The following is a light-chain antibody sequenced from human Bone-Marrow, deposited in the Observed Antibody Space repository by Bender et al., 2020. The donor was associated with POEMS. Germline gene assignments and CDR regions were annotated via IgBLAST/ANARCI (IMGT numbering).Light chain of an antibody. CDR3: YSYAGPYAFEL. CDR1: SSDVGGYDY. CDR2: EGS. J-gene: IGLJ2*01. V-gene: IGLV2-11*01. Sequence: QSALTQPRSVSGSPGQSVTISCTGTSSDVGGYDYVSWYQQHPGTAPKFMIYEGSKRPSGVSNRFSASKSGNTASLTISGLQTEDEADYFCYSYAGPYAFELFGGGTKLTVL.